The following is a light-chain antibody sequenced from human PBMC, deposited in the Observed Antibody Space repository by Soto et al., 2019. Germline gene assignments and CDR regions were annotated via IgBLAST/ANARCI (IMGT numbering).Light chain of an antibody. CDR1: SSDVGGYNY. V-gene: IGLV2-14*01. CDR2: DVS. CDR3: SSYTSRSTVE. Sequence: QSALTQPASASGSPGQSITISCTGTSSDVGGYNYVSWYQQHPGKAPKLMIYDVSNRPSGVSNRFSGSKSGDTASLTISGLQAEDEADYYCSSYTSRSTVEIGGGTKLTVL. J-gene: IGLJ2*01.